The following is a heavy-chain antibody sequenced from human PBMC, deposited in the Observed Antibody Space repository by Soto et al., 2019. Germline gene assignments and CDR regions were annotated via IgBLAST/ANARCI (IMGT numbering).Heavy chain of an antibody. CDR3: ARVGRIQLWFSNYYYGMDV. CDR2: MNPNSGNT. D-gene: IGHD5-18*01. CDR1: GYTFTSYD. V-gene: IGHV1-8*01. J-gene: IGHJ6*02. Sequence: GASLKVSCKASGYTFTSYDINCVRQATGQGLEWMGWMNPNSGNTGYAQKFQGRVTMTRNTSISTAYMELSSLRSEDTAVYYCARVGRIQLWFSNYYYGMDVWGQGTTVTVSS.